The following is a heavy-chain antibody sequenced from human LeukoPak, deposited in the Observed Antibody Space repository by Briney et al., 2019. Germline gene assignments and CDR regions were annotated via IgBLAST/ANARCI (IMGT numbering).Heavy chain of an antibody. CDR1: GFTFSSYG. CDR2: ISYDGSNK. D-gene: IGHD6-13*01. J-gene: IGHJ1*01. V-gene: IGHV3-30*03. CDR3: ARDKYIAAAGLRTEYFQH. Sequence: GRSLRLSCAASGFTFSSYGVHWVRQAPGKGLEWVAVISYDGSNKYYADSAKGRFTISRDNAKNSLYLQMNSLRAEDTAVYYCARDKYIAAAGLRTEYFQHWGQGTLVTVSA.